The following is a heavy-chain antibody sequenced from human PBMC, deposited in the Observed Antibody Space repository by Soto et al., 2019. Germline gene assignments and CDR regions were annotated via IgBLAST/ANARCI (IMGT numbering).Heavy chain of an antibody. Sequence: EVQLVESGGGVVQPGESLRLSCAASGFTFSAYDMHWVRQTKGKGLEWVSAIAAADDPYYLGSVKGRFTISRENAKNSLYLQMNSLRAEDTAVYYCARAYSGRLPRRADYYFAMDVWGQGTTVTVSS. D-gene: IGHD2-15*01. V-gene: IGHV3-13*05. J-gene: IGHJ6*02. CDR2: IAAADDP. CDR3: ARAYSGRLPRRADYYFAMDV. CDR1: GFTFSAYD.